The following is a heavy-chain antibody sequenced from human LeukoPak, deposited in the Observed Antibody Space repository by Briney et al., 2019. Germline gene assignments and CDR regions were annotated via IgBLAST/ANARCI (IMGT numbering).Heavy chain of an antibody. CDR3: ARDGDGSVVEPTAGPSYHYGMDV. Sequence: GASVKVSCKASGHTFTSNAIHWVRQAPGQRLEWMGIVNPSGGTRSYAQKFRGRVTMTSDTPTNKVYMELSSLMSEDTGKYYCARDGDGSVVEPTAGPSYHYGMDVWGQGTLVTVSS. J-gene: IGHJ6*02. CDR1: GHTFTSNA. V-gene: IGHV1-46*01. D-gene: IGHD2-2*01. CDR2: VNPSGGTR.